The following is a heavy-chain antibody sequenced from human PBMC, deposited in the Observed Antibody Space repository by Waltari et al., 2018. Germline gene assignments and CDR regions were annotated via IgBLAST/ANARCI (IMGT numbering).Heavy chain of an antibody. CDR2: IKQDGSEK. CDR3: ARAHYYYDSSGYYCWYFQH. V-gene: IGHV3-7*01. J-gene: IGHJ1*01. Sequence: EVQLVESGGGLVQPGGSLRLPCAASGFPFSSYWLRLVRQAPGKGREWVANIKQDGSEKYYVDSVKGRFTISRDNAKNSLYLQMNSLRAEDTAVYYCARAHYYYDSSGYYCWYFQHWGQGTLVTVSS. CDR1: GFPFSSYW. D-gene: IGHD3-22*01.